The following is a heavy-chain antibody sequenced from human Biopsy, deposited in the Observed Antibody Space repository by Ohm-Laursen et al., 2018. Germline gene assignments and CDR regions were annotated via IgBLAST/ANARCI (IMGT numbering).Heavy chain of an antibody. Sequence: GTLSLTCSVSGGSIKSYYWNWIRQSPGKGLGWIGFIYYTGHTNYNPSLKSRATISVDTSKNQFSLKVISVTAADTAVYYCARLTGDPSYWGQGSLVTVSS. CDR1: GGSIKSYY. V-gene: IGHV4-59*01. J-gene: IGHJ4*02. CDR3: ARLTGDPSY. D-gene: IGHD7-27*01. CDR2: IYYTGHT.